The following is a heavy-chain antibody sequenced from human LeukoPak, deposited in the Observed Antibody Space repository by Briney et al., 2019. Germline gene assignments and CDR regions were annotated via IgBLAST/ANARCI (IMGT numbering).Heavy chain of an antibody. CDR2: IHSSGST. D-gene: IGHD5-18*01. Sequence: SGTLSLTCSVAGGSISSNYWSWIRQSPGKGLEWIGYIHSSGSTNYNPSLKGRVTMSMDTSKNQFSLKVISVTAADTGVYYCARSTVDTAMVLAYWGQGTLATVSS. V-gene: IGHV4-59*08. J-gene: IGHJ4*02. CDR3: ARSTVDTAMVLAY. CDR1: GGSISSNY.